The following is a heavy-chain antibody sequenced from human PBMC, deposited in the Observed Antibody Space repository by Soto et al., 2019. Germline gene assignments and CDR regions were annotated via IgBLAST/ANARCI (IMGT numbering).Heavy chain of an antibody. Sequence: GGSLRLSCAASGFTFSNAWMSWVRQAPGKGLEWVGRIKSKTDGGTIDYAAPVKGRFTISRDDSKNTLYLQMNSLKTEDTAVYYCTARLSGYDFGYYYYYGMDVWGQGTTVTVSS. V-gene: IGHV3-15*01. J-gene: IGHJ6*02. CDR3: TARLSGYDFGYYYYYGMDV. D-gene: IGHD5-12*01. CDR2: IKSKTDGGTI. CDR1: GFTFSNAW.